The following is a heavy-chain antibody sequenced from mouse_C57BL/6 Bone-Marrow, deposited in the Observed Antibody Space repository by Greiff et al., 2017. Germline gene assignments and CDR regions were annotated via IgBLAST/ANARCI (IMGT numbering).Heavy chain of an antibody. Sequence: QVQLKESGAELARPGASVKLSCKASGYTFTSYGIRWVKQRTGQGLEWIGELYPRSGNTYYNAKFKGKATLTDDKSSSTAYMELRSLTSDDSAVYFCAKSLSYAMDYWGQGTSVTVSS. D-gene: IGHD6-2*01. CDR2: LYPRSGNT. V-gene: IGHV1-81*01. CDR3: AKSLSYAMDY. CDR1: GYTFTSYG. J-gene: IGHJ4*01.